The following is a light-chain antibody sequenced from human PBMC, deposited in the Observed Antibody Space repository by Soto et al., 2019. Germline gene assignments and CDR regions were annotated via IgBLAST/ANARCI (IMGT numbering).Light chain of an antibody. V-gene: IGLV2-23*01. Sequence: QSVLTQPASVSGSPGQSITISCSGVSGDVGNYNLVSWYQQYPGKAPALLIYEDDKRPSGVSNRFSGSKSDSKASLTISGLQAEDEADYYCCLYLGGTSVFGGGTQLTVL. J-gene: IGLJ7*01. CDR1: SGDVGNYNL. CDR3: CLYLGGTSV. CDR2: EDD.